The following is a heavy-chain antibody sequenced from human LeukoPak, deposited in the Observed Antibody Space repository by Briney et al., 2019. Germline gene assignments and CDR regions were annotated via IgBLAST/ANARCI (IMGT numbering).Heavy chain of an antibody. CDR1: GGSISSYY. D-gene: IGHD2-2*01. Sequence: PSETLSLTCTVSGGSISSYYWSWIRQPPGKGLEWIGYIYYSGSTNYNPSLKSRVTISVDTSKNQFSLKLSSVTAADTAAYYCARGPYCSSTSCYGGAFEIWGQGTMVTVSS. CDR3: ARGPYCSSTSCYGGAFEI. V-gene: IGHV4-59*01. J-gene: IGHJ3*02. CDR2: IYYSGST.